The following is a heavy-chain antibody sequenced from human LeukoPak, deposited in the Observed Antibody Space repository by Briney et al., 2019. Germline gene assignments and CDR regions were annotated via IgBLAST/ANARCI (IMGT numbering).Heavy chain of an antibody. V-gene: IGHV4-61*02. J-gene: IGHJ2*01. CDR2: IYTSGST. CDR3: ARDGYSMVRGVTVYRYFDL. Sequence: PSETLSLTCTVSGGSISSGTYYWSWIRQPAGKGLEWIGRIYTSGSTNYNPSLKSRITISVDTSKNQFSLKLSSVTAADTAVYYCARDGYSMVRGVTVYRYFDLWGRGTLVTVSS. CDR1: GGSISSGTYY. D-gene: IGHD3-10*01.